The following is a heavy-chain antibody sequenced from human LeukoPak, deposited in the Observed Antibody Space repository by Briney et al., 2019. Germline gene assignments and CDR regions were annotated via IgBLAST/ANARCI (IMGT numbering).Heavy chain of an antibody. CDR3: AKDLGSWTSPYNY. J-gene: IGHJ4*02. V-gene: IGHV3-23*01. Sequence: GGSLRLSCAASGFTFSNYAMSWVRQAPGKGLEWVSAISGSGGSTYYADSVKGRFAVSRDTSKNTLYLQMNSLRAEDTAVYYCAKDLGSWTSPYNYWGQGTLVTVSS. CDR2: ISGSGGST. D-gene: IGHD6-13*01. CDR1: GFTFSNYA.